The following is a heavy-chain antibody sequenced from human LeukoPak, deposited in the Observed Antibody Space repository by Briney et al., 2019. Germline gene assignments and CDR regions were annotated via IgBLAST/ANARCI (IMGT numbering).Heavy chain of an antibody. CDR1: GGTFSSYA. Sequence: ASVKVSCKASGGTFSSYAISWVRQAPGQGLEWMGGIIPIFGTANYAQKFQGRVTITADESTSTAYMELSSLRSEDTAVYYRARPNYYDSSGYGWGQGTLVTVSS. CDR3: ARPNYYDSSGYG. CDR2: IIPIFGTA. V-gene: IGHV1-69*13. D-gene: IGHD3-22*01. J-gene: IGHJ4*02.